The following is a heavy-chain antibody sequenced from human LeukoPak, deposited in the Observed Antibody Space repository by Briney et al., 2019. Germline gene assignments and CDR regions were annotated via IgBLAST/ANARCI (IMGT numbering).Heavy chain of an antibody. Sequence: GGSLRLSCAASGFTFSSYWMSWVRQAPGKGLEWVANIKQDGSEKYYVDSVKGRFTISRDNAKNSLYLQMNSLRAEDTAVYYCAREGSGYDPVPYAFDIWGQGTMVTVSS. V-gene: IGHV3-7*01. J-gene: IGHJ3*02. CDR1: GFTFSSYW. D-gene: IGHD5-12*01. CDR2: IKQDGSEK. CDR3: AREGSGYDPVPYAFDI.